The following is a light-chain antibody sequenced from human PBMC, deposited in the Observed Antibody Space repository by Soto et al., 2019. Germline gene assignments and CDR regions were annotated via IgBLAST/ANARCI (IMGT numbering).Light chain of an antibody. CDR1: SSEVGGYNY. J-gene: IGLJ1*01. CDR3: SSYTTSNTRQIV. CDR2: DVT. V-gene: IGLV2-14*03. Sequence: QSALTQPASVSGSPGQSITISCTGTSSEVGGYNYVSWYQHHLGKAPKLIIYDVTNRPSGVSNPFSGSKSGNTASLTISGLQPEDEADYYCSSYTTSNTRQIVFGTGTKVTVL.